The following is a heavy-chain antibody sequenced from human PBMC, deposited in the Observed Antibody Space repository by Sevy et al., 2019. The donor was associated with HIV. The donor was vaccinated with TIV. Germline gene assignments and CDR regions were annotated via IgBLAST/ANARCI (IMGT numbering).Heavy chain of an antibody. D-gene: IGHD1-26*01. CDR1: RFAFSSYA. J-gene: IGHJ4*02. Sequence: GGSLRLSCAASRFAFSSYAVHWVRQAPGKGLEWVAFISHDGTNTVYAASVKGRFTISRDNSRNTLHLDICSLRVEDTAVYYCAVGEGFFLYWGQGTLVTVSS. CDR2: ISHDGTNT. V-gene: IGHV3-30*14. CDR3: AVGEGFFLY.